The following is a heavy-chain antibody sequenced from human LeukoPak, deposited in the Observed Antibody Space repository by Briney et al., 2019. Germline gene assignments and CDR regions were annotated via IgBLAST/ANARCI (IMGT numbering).Heavy chain of an antibody. D-gene: IGHD6-19*01. CDR1: GGSISSSSYY. Sequence: SETLSLTRTVSGGSISSSSYYWGWIRQPPGKGLEWIGSIYYSGGTYYHPSLKSRVTISVDTSKNPFSLKLSSVTSADTAVYYWARPPRIRQWLVRQLFDAFDIWGQGTMVTVSS. J-gene: IGHJ3*02. CDR3: ARPPRIRQWLVRQLFDAFDI. CDR2: IYYSGGT. V-gene: IGHV4-39*01.